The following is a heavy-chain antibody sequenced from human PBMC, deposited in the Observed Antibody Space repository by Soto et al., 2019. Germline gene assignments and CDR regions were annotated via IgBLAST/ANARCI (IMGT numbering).Heavy chain of an antibody. J-gene: IGHJ5*02. CDR3: ARVGYCSGDTCYLAWFDP. V-gene: IGHV4-30-4*01. D-gene: IGHD2-15*01. Sequence: QVQLQESGPGPVKPSQTLSLSCSVSGGSISSGDYYWSWIRQPPGKGLEWIGYIYYTGSTYYNPSPKSRVTISVDPSKNPFSLNLSSVTAADTAVYYCARVGYCSGDTCYLAWFDPWGQGTLVTVSS. CDR2: IYYTGST. CDR1: GGSISSGDYY.